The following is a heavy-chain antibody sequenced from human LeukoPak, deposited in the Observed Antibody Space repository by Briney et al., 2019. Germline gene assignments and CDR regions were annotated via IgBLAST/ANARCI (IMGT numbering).Heavy chain of an antibody. Sequence: GASVKVSCKASGYTFTGYYMHWVRQAPGQGLEWMGWFNPDSGGTNYAQKFQGRVTMTRDTSISTAYMELSRLRSDDTAVYYCARARYYGSGMRWFDPWGQGTLVTVSS. CDR1: GYTFTGYY. CDR2: FNPDSGGT. CDR3: ARARYYGSGMRWFDP. J-gene: IGHJ5*02. D-gene: IGHD3-10*01. V-gene: IGHV1-2*02.